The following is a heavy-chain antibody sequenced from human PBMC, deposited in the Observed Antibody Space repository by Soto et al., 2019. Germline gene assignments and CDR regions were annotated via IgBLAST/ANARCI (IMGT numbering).Heavy chain of an antibody. CDR2: IIPIFGTA. V-gene: IGHV1-69*01. D-gene: IGHD3-22*01. Sequence: QVQLVQSGAEVKKPGSSVKVSCKACGGTFSSYAISWVRQAPGQGLEWMGGIIPIFGTANYAQKFQGRVTITADESTSTAYMELSSLRSEDTAVYYCARNTLKSITMIVEYFDYWGQGTLVTVSS. J-gene: IGHJ4*02. CDR3: ARNTLKSITMIVEYFDY. CDR1: GGTFSSYA.